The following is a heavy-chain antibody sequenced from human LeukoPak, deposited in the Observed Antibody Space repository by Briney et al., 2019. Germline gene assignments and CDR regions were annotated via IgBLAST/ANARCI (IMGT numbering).Heavy chain of an antibody. D-gene: IGHD3-3*01. J-gene: IGHJ6*03. CDR2: ISAYNGNT. CDR1: GYTFTSYG. V-gene: IGHV1-18*01. Sequence: GVSVKVSCKASGYTFTSYGISWVRQAPGQGLEWMGWISAYNGNTNYAQKLQGRVTMTTDTSTSTAYMELRSLRSDDTAVYYCARGFVGVDPDFWSGYYTAAYYYYMDVWGKGTTVTVSS. CDR3: ARGFVGVDPDFWSGYYTAAYYYYMDV.